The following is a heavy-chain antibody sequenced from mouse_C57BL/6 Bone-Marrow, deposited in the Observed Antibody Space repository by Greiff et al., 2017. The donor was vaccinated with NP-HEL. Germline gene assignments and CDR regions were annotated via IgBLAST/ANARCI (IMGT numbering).Heavy chain of an antibody. V-gene: IGHV5-4*01. Sequence: VQLKESGGGLVKPGGSLKLSCAASGFTFSSYAMSWVRQTPEKRLEWVATISDGGSYTYYPDNVKGRFTISRDNAKNNLYLQMSHLKSEDTAMYYCAREGTYDDWFAYWGQGTLVTVSA. J-gene: IGHJ3*01. CDR3: AREGTYDDWFAY. CDR2: ISDGGSYT. D-gene: IGHD2-12*01. CDR1: GFTFSSYA.